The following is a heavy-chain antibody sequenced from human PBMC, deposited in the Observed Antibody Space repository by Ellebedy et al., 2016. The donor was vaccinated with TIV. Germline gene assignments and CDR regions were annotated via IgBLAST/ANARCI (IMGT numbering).Heavy chain of an antibody. D-gene: IGHD5-24*01. CDR2: IWYDGSNK. CDR3: ARTYSTTIED. Sequence: GGSLRLSCAASGFTFSSYAMHWVRQAPGKGLEWVAVIWYDGSNKYYADSVKGRITISRDNAKNTLYLQMNSLRAEDTAVYYCARTYSTTIEDWGQGILVTVSS. V-gene: IGHV3-33*08. CDR1: GFTFSSYA. J-gene: IGHJ1*01.